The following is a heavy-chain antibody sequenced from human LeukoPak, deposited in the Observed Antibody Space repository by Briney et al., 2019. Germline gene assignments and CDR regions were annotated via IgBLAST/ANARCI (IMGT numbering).Heavy chain of an antibody. CDR3: AGVYCSGGSCYSVLDY. CDR2: INPNSGDT. V-gene: IGHV1-2*02. J-gene: IGHJ4*02. D-gene: IGHD2-15*01. CDR1: GYIFTGYY. Sequence: ASVKVSCKASGYIFTGYYMHWVRQAPGQGLEWMGWINPNSGDTNYAQKFQGRVTMTRDTSISTAYMELRSLRSDDTAVYYCAGVYCSGGSCYSVLDYWGQGTLVTVSS.